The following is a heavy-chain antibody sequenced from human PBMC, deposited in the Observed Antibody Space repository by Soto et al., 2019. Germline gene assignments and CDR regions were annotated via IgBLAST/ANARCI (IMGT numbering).Heavy chain of an antibody. V-gene: IGHV1-58*01. CDR2: IVVGSGNT. CDR3: AADNSGKVGRRDGDNHDY. CDR1: GFTFTSSA. Sequence: GASVKVSCKASGFTFTSSAVQWVRQARGQRLEWIGWIVVGSGNTNYAQKFQERVTITRDMSTSTAYMELSSLRSEDTAVYYCAADNSGKVGRRDGDNHDYWGQGTLVTVSS. D-gene: IGHD1-26*01. J-gene: IGHJ4*02.